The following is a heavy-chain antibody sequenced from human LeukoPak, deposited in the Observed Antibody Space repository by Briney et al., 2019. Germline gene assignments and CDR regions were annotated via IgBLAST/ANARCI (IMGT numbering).Heavy chain of an antibody. CDR1: GGSISSGGYY. CDR3: ARDLVTVTKGFDI. Sequence: SQTLSLTCTVSGGSISSGGYYWSWIRQHPGKGLEWIGYIYYSGSTYYNPSLKSRVTISIDTSKNQFSLRLSSVTAADTAVYYCARDLVTVTKGFDIWGQGTMVSVSS. D-gene: IGHD4-17*01. J-gene: IGHJ3*02. V-gene: IGHV4-31*03. CDR2: IYYSGST.